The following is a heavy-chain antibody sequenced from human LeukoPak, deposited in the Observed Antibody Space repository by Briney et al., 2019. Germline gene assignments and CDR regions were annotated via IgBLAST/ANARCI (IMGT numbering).Heavy chain of an antibody. D-gene: IGHD3-10*01. CDR1: EFVFNNYE. CDR2: TSSNSRNI. CDR3: ARDWSGAYGMDV. J-gene: IGHJ6*02. Sequence: AGGSLRLSCVASEFVFNNYEMNWVRQAPGKGLEWVSSTSSNSRNIYYVDSVKGRLTISRDNAENALYLQMDSLRAEDTAVYYCARDWSGAYGMDVWGQRTTVTVSS. V-gene: IGHV3-21*01.